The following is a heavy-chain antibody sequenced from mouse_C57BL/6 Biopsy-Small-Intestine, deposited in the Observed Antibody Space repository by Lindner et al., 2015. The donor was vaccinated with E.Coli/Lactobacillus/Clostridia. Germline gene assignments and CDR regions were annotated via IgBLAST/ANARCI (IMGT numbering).Heavy chain of an antibody. J-gene: IGHJ2*01. Sequence: VQLQESGAELVRPGSSVKMSCKTSGYTFTSYGINWVKQRSGQGLEWIGYIYIGNGYTEYNEQFKGKATLTSDTSSSTAYMQLSSLTSDDSAIYFCARGDWLANPHFDYWGQGTTLTASS. D-gene: IGHD1-1*01. CDR3: ARGDWLANPHFDY. CDR1: GYTFTSYG. V-gene: IGHV1-58*01. CDR2: IYIGNGYT.